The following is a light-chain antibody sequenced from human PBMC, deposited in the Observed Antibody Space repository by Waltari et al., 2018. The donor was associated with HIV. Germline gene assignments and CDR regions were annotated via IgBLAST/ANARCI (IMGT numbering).Light chain of an antibody. V-gene: IGLV7-43*01. CDR2: STA. CDR1: SGAVTSDFH. CDR3: LLYFGGAWV. Sequence: QTVVTQESSLPVSPGGTVTLTCASNSGAVTSDFHPNWIQQKPGQTPRALIYSTAYKHSWTPARFSGSLLGGKAALTLSTVQPEDETAYYCLLYFGGAWVFGGGTKLTVL. J-gene: IGLJ3*02.